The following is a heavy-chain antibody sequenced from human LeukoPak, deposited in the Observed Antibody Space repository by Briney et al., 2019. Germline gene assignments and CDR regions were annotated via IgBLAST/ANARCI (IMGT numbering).Heavy chain of an antibody. D-gene: IGHD2-21*01. Sequence: KPSETLSLTCTVSGASISRYRWSWIRQPPGKGLEWVACIYCSESAKYNPSLKSRVTISVDTSKSQFSLKLTSLTPTDTAVYYCARGAYPDAFDIWGQGTLVTVSS. CDR3: ARGAYPDAFDI. CDR1: GASISRYR. V-gene: IGHV4-59*13. CDR2: IYCSESA. J-gene: IGHJ3*02.